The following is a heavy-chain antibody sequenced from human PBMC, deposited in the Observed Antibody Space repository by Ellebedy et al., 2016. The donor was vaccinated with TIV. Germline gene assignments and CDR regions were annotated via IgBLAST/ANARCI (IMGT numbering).Heavy chain of an antibody. CDR3: ARGSGSSSNPLWEY. J-gene: IGHJ4*02. CDR2: LNARNGNT. V-gene: IGHV1-3*01. Sequence: ASVKVSXKASGYTFSPYPIHWVRQAPGQRPEWMGWLNARNGNTKYSQSFQGRVNITRDTSASTAYMELSSLRSEDTAVYYCARGSGSSSNPLWEYWGQGTLVTVSS. D-gene: IGHD3-10*01. CDR1: GYTFSPYP.